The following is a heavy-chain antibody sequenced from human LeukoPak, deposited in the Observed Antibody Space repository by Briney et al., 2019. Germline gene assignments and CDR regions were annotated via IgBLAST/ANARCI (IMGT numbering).Heavy chain of an antibody. Sequence: SETLSLTCTVSGGSISSSNWWSWVRQPPGKGLEWIGEIYHSGSTNYNPSLKGRVTISVDKSKNQFSLKLSSVTAADTAVYYCARIYCSGGSCYSGSPLYYYYYMDVWGKGTTVTVSS. CDR1: GGSISSSNW. J-gene: IGHJ6*03. CDR2: IYHSGST. V-gene: IGHV4-4*02. D-gene: IGHD2-15*01. CDR3: ARIYCSGGSCYSGSPLYYYYYMDV.